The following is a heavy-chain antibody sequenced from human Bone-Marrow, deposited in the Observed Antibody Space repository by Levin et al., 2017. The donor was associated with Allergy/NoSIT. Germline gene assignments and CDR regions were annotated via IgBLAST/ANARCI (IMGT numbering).Heavy chain of an antibody. CDR1: GGSITNSNW. J-gene: IGHJ6*03. CDR3: AKAEIGYGYVSHYMDV. Sequence: KPSETLSLTCAVSGGSITNSNWWSWVRQSPGKGLEWIGEIHHRGSTNYIPSLKSRVTISIDKSNNQFSLKMTSVTAADTAVYYCAKAEIGYGYVSHYMDVWGTGTTVTVSS. CDR2: IHHRGST. D-gene: IGHD5-18*01. V-gene: IGHV4-4*02.